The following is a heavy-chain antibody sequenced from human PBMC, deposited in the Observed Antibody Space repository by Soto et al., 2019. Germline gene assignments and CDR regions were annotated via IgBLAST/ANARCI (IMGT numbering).Heavy chain of an antibody. V-gene: IGHV3-30*18. Sequence: PGGSLRLSCAASGFTFSSYGMHWVRQAPGKGLEWVAVISYDGSNKYYADSVKGRFTISRDNSKNTLYLQMNSLRAEDTAVYYCAKDQGVRGSGSYVGFGAFDIWGQGTMVTVSS. CDR1: GFTFSSYG. D-gene: IGHD3-10*01. CDR2: ISYDGSNK. CDR3: AKDQGVRGSGSYVGFGAFDI. J-gene: IGHJ3*02.